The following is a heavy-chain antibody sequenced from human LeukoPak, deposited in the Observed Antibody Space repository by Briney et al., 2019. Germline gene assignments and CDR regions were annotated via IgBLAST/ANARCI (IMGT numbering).Heavy chain of an antibody. CDR3: AGQSRLGYCSGGSCYSQPFVP. D-gene: IGHD2-15*01. J-gene: IGHJ5*02. V-gene: IGHV3-48*03. CDR1: GFTFSSYE. CDR2: ISSSGFNI. Sequence: PGGSLRLSCAVSGFTFSSYEMNWVRQDPGKGLEGVSYISSSGFNIYYADSVKGRFTISRDNAKNSLYLQMNSLRAEDTAVYYCAGQSRLGYCSGGSCYSQPFVPWGQGTLVTVSS.